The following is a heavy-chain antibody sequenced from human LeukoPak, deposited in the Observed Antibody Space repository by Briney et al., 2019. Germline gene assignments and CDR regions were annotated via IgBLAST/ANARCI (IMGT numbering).Heavy chain of an antibody. Sequence: ASVKVSCKSSGYTFTSYYMHWVRQAPGQGLEWMGIINPSGGSTSYAQKFQGRVTMTRDTSTSTVYMELSSLRSEDTAVYYCARDSGVNYYDSSGPSGVGPGTFDYWGREPWSPSPQ. V-gene: IGHV1-46*01. CDR2: INPSGGST. CDR1: GYTFTSYY. D-gene: IGHD3-22*01. CDR3: ARDSGVNYYDSSGPSGVGPGTFDY. J-gene: IGHJ4*02.